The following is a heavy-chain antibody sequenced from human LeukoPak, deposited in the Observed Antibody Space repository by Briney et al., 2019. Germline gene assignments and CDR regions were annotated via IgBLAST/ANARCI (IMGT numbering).Heavy chain of an antibody. D-gene: IGHD2-2*01. V-gene: IGHV1-69*06. J-gene: IGHJ6*04. CDR1: GGTFSSHA. CDR2: IIPIFGTA. CDR3: ARETGYCSSTSCYLYYYGMDV. Sequence: SVKVSCKASGGTFSSHAISWVRQAPGQGLEWMGGIIPIFGTANYAQKFQGRVTITADKSTSTAYMELSSLRSEDTAVYYCARETGYCSSTSCYLYYYGMDVWGKGTTVTVSS.